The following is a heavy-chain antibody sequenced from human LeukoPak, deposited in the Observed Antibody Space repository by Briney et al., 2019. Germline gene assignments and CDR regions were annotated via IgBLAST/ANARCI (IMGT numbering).Heavy chain of an antibody. J-gene: IGHJ4*02. CDR1: RFTFNTYA. D-gene: IGHD5-12*01. V-gene: IGHV3-21*01. CDR2: ISSSSSYI. Sequence: GGSLRLSCVASRFTFNTYAVTWVRQAPGKGLEWVSSISSSSSYIYYADSVKGRFTISRDNAKNSLYLQMNSLRAEDTAVYYCARGAMATITRFDYWGQGTLVTVSS. CDR3: ARGAMATITRFDY.